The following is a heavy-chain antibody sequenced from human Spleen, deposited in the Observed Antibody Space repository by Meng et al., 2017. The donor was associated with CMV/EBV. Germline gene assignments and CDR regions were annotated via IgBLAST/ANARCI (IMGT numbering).Heavy chain of an antibody. J-gene: IGHJ6*02. D-gene: IGHD1-1*01. CDR1: GFTFTDYW. CDR2: IKQDGSEK. Sequence: GESLKISCAASGFTFTDYWMTWVRQAPGKGLEWVANIKQDGSEKYYVDSVKGRFTMSRDNAKKSLYLQMNSLRAEDTAMYYCARHYSGTYGMDVWGQGTTVTSP. V-gene: IGHV3-7*01. CDR3: ARHYSGTYGMDV.